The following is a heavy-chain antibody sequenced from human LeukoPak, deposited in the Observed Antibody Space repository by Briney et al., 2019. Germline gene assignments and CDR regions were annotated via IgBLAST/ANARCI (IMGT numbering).Heavy chain of an antibody. CDR3: ARDLEYYDILTGYYKGFDY. Sequence: GGSLRLSCAASGFTFSSYSMNWVRQAPGKGLEWVSYISSSSSTIYYADSVKGRFTISRDNAKNSLYLQMNSLRDEDTAVYYCARDLEYYDILTGYYKGFDYWGQGALATVSS. J-gene: IGHJ4*02. CDR1: GFTFSSYS. D-gene: IGHD3-9*01. V-gene: IGHV3-48*02. CDR2: ISSSSSTI.